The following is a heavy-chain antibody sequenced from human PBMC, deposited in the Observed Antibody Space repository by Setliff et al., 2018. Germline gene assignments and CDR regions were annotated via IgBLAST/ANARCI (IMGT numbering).Heavy chain of an antibody. Sequence: SETLSLTCTVSGDSISSYYWGWIRQPPGKGLEWIGSIYYSGSTYYNPSLKSRVTISVDTSKNQFSLKVSSVTAADTAVYYCARHENDYGDYDDAFDIWGQGTMVTVSS. V-gene: IGHV4-39*01. J-gene: IGHJ3*02. CDR3: ARHENDYGDYDDAFDI. D-gene: IGHD4-17*01. CDR2: IYYSGST. CDR1: GDSISSYY.